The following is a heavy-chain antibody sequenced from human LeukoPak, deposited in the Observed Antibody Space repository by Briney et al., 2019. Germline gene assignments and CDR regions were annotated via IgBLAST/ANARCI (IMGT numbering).Heavy chain of an antibody. V-gene: IGHV3-48*01. CDR3: ARDGGGGYYDFWSGYYMDV. CDR2: ISKSSSTI. J-gene: IGHJ6*03. Sequence: GGSLRLSCAASGFTFSGYSMNWVRQAPGKGLEWVSYISKSSSTIYYADSVKGRFTISRDNAKNSLYLQMNSLRAEDTAVYYCARDGGGGYYDFWSGYYMDVWGKGTTVTVSS. CDR1: GFTFSGYS. D-gene: IGHD3-3*01.